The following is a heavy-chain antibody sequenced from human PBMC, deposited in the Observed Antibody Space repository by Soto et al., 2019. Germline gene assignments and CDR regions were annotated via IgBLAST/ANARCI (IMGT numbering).Heavy chain of an antibody. Sequence: QVELQESGPGLLKPSQTLSLTCTVSGGSISSGGYYWSWVRQHPGKGLEWIGYIYDSGSTYYNPSLKSRVTLSIDTSKKQLSLKLTSVTSADTAGYYGAGQATGWYPDYWVQGTLVTVSS. V-gene: IGHV4-31*03. CDR3: AGQATGWYPDY. CDR2: IYDSGST. D-gene: IGHD6-19*01. CDR1: GGSISSGGYY. J-gene: IGHJ4*02.